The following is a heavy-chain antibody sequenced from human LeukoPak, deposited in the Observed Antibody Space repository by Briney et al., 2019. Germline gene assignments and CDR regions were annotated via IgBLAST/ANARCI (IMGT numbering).Heavy chain of an antibody. V-gene: IGHV3-49*04. CDR3: TRGYGDPQQDDY. CDR2: IRGKGYDGTI. CDR1: GFIFGDYG. Sequence: GGSLRLSCTISGFIFGDYGMSWVRQAPGKGLEWVGFIRGKGYDGTIEYAASVKGRFTISRDDSKSIAYLQMNSLKTEDTAVYYCTRGYGDPQQDDYWGQGTLVTVSS. J-gene: IGHJ4*02. D-gene: IGHD4-17*01.